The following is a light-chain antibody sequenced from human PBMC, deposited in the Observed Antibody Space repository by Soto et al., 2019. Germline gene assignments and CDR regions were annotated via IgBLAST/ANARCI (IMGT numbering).Light chain of an antibody. Sequence: ETVMTQSPATLSMSPGERATLSCRASQSLNSDLAWYQQKPGQAPRLLIYGASTRATGIPGRFSGSVSGTEFTLTVSSLQSEDFAVYYCQQYNSWPLTFGGGTTVDIK. V-gene: IGKV3-15*01. J-gene: IGKJ4*01. CDR1: QSLNSD. CDR3: QQYNSWPLT. CDR2: GAS.